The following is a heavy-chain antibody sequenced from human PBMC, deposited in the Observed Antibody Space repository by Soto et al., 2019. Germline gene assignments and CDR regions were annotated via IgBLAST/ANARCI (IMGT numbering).Heavy chain of an antibody. CDR1: GFTFSSYG. D-gene: IGHD6-19*01. CDR2: ISYDGSNK. J-gene: IGHJ4*02. CDR3: AKDRAQWLISPFDY. V-gene: IGHV3-30*18. Sequence: QVQLVESGGGVVQPGRSLRLSCAASGFTFSSYGMHWVRQAPGKGLEWVAVISYDGSNKYYADSVKGRFTISRDNSKNTLYLQMNSLRAEDTAVYYCAKDRAQWLISPFDYWGQGTLVAVSS.